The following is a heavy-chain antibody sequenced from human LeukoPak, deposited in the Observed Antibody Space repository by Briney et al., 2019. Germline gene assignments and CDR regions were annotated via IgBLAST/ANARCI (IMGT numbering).Heavy chain of an antibody. CDR2: VSGSGRST. CDR1: GFTFSSYV. Sequence: GGSLRLSCAASGFTFSSYVMSWVRQAPGKGLEWVSTVSGSGRSTYYADSVKGRFTISRDNSKNTLYLQMNSLRAEDTAIYYCAKLGGYSSTSSDHWGQGSLVTVSS. CDR3: AKLGGYSSTSSDH. D-gene: IGHD6-19*01. V-gene: IGHV3-23*01. J-gene: IGHJ4*02.